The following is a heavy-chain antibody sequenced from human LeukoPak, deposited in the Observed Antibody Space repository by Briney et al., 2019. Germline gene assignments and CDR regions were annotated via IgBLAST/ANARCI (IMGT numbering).Heavy chain of an antibody. Sequence: GGSLRLSCAASGFTVITNDMTWVRQAPGKGPVWVSRINPDGTIIDYADSVKGRFSISRDNAKNLLYLQMNGLRADDTAVYYCAKDLSWNTADRWGQGILVTVSS. CDR2: INPDGTII. D-gene: IGHD5-18*01. CDR3: AKDLSWNTADR. J-gene: IGHJ5*02. CDR1: GFTVITND. V-gene: IGHV3-74*01.